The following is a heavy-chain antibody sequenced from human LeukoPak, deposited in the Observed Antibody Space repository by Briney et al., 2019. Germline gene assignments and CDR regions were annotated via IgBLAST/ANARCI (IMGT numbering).Heavy chain of an antibody. CDR2: ISGSGGST. D-gene: IGHD3-10*01. CDR1: GFTFSSYA. V-gene: IGHV3-23*01. Sequence: GGSLRLSCAASGFTFSSYAMSWVRQAPGKGLEWVSAISGSGGSTYYADSVKGRFTTSRDNSKNTLYLQMNSLRAEDTAVYYCAKNVLLWFGEFRGQGTLVTVSS. CDR3: AKNVLLWFGEF. J-gene: IGHJ4*02.